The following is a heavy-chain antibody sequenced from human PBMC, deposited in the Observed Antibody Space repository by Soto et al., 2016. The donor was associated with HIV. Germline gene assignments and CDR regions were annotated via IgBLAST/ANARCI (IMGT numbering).Heavy chain of an antibody. CDR1: GFTFKIYP. CDR2: IWGDGDIT. D-gene: IGHD3-9*01. J-gene: IGHJ4*02. V-gene: IGHV3-23*01. Sequence: EVQLLESGGDLVQSGGSLRLNCVASGFTFKIYPMTWVRHFPRKGLEWVADIWGDGDITYYTESVRGRFTVSRDNNNNTLFLQMNDLRVDDTAIYYCAKGLIGGKSFDPLTGYPFFDSWGREPWSPSPQ. CDR3: AKGLIGGKSFDPLTGYPFFDS.